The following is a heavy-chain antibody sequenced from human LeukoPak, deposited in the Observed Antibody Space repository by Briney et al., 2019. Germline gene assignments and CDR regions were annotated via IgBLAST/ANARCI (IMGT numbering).Heavy chain of an antibody. J-gene: IGHJ5*02. CDR1: GYTFTSYG. Sequence: GASVKVSCKASGYTFTSYGIGWVRQAPGQGLEWMGWISAYNGNTNYAQKLQGRVTMTTDTSTSTAYMELSSLRSEDTAVYYCARGVSTMVRGVILNWFDPWGQGTLVTVSS. CDR3: ARGVSTMVRGVILNWFDP. V-gene: IGHV1-18*01. D-gene: IGHD3-10*01. CDR2: ISAYNGNT.